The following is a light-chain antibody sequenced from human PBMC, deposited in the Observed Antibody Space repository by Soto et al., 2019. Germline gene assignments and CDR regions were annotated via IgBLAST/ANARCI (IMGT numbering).Light chain of an antibody. V-gene: IGKV3-15*01. CDR1: QSIRSD. CDR2: GAS. CDR3: HHYNNWPPWT. J-gene: IGKJ1*01. Sequence: IVMTQSPATLSVSPGERATLSGRASQSIRSDLAGYQQTPGQAPRLLIYGASTRATGIPARFSGSGSGTEFTLPISRLQSEDFAVYYCHHYNNWPPWTFGQGTNVEI.